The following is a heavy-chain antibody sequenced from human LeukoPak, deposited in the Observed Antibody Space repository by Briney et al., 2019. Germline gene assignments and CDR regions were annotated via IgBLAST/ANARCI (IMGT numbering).Heavy chain of an antibody. D-gene: IGHD6-19*01. Sequence: SETLPLTCAVSGYSISSGYYWGWIRQPPGQGLEWIGSIYHSGSTYYNPSLKSRVTISVDTSKNQFSLKLSSVTAADTAVCYCARRAGSGWPTFDYWGQGTLVTVSS. CDR1: GYSISSGYY. CDR2: IYHSGST. CDR3: ARRAGSGWPTFDY. V-gene: IGHV4-38-2*01. J-gene: IGHJ4*02.